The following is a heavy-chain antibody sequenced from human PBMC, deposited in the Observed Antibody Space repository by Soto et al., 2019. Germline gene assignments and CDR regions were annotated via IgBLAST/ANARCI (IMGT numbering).Heavy chain of an antibody. CDR2: VYYTGST. D-gene: IGHD6-19*01. Sequence: SETLSLTCRGSGCSISGSYWSWIRQSPGKGLEWLGYVYYTGSTNYSPSLRSRVSISVDTSKNEFSLRLSSVTAADTAVYFCARSVAVPGAHIDYWGQGTQVTGSS. V-gene: IGHV4-59*01. CDR1: GCSISGSY. J-gene: IGHJ4*02. CDR3: ARSVAVPGAHIDY.